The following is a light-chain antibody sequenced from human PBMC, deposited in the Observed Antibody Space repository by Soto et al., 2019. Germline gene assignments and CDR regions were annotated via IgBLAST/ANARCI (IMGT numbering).Light chain of an antibody. Sequence: DIKLTQSPSFLSASVGDRVTITCRASQGLSSDLAWYQQKPGKAPKLLIYAGSTLQSGVPSRFSGSGSGTEFTLTVSSLQPEDFATYYCQQLNSYPITFGQGTRLEIK. CDR3: QQLNSYPIT. CDR1: QGLSSD. V-gene: IGKV1-9*01. CDR2: AGS. J-gene: IGKJ5*01.